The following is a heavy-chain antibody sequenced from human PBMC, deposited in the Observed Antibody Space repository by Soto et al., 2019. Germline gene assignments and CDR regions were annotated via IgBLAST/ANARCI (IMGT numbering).Heavy chain of an antibody. J-gene: IGHJ6*02. CDR2: IFLGDSNT. D-gene: IGHD3-10*01. Sequence: PGESLKISCKGSGNSFANHWIGWVRQMPGKGLEWMGFIFLGDSNTRYSPSFQGQVTISADKSISTAYLQWSSLKASDTATYYCARDLGVRGVIIGPDHYSGMDVWGQGTTVTVSS. CDR1: GNSFANHW. V-gene: IGHV5-51*01. CDR3: ARDLGVRGVIIGPDHYSGMDV.